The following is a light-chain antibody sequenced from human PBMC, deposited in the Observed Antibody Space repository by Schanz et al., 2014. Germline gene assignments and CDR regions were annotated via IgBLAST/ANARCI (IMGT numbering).Light chain of an antibody. Sequence: QSVLTQPASVSGSPGQSITISCTGTSSDVGGYKYVSWYQQHPGKAPKLIIYEVSTRPSGVPDRFSGSKSGNTASLTISGLQAEDEADYYCSSFTTTDTWVFGGGTKVTVL. J-gene: IGLJ3*02. CDR3: SSFTTTDTWV. CDR2: EVS. CDR1: SSDVGGYKY. V-gene: IGLV2-14*01.